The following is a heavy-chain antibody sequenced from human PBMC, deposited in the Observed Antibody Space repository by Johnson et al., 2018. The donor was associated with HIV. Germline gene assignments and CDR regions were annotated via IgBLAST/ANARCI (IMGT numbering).Heavy chain of an antibody. Sequence: VQLVESGGGLVQPGGSLRLSCAASGFTVSSYYMSWVRQAPGNGLDWVSVIYSGGSTYYADSVKGRFTISRDNSKNTLYLQMNSLRAEDTAVYYCAKIMSKWSVDDDAFDVWGQGTMVTVSS. D-gene: IGHD2-15*01. CDR3: AKIMSKWSVDDDAFDV. CDR1: GFTVSSYY. CDR2: IYSGGST. V-gene: IGHV3-66*01. J-gene: IGHJ3*01.